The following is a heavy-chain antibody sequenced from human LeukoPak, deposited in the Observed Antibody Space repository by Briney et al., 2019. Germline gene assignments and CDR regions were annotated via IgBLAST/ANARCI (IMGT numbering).Heavy chain of an antibody. CDR1: GFTFSSYA. D-gene: IGHD3-3*01. V-gene: IGHV3-23*01. J-gene: IGHJ4*02. CDR3: AKAYDFWSGYYDY. CDR2: ISGSGSNT. Sequence: GGSLRLSCAASGFTFSSYAMSWVRQAPGKGLEWVSGISGSGSNTYYADSVKGRFTISRDSSKNTLYLQMNSLTAEDTALYYCAKAYDFWSGYYDYWGQGTLVTVSS.